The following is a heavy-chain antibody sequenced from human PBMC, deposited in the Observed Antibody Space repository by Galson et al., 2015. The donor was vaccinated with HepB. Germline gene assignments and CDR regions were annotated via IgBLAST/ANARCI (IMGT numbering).Heavy chain of an antibody. J-gene: IGHJ6*02. CDR3: ARDIEAAAAALYYYGMDV. D-gene: IGHD6-13*01. CDR1: GYTFTSYG. CDR2: ISAYNGNT. V-gene: IGHV1-18*01. Sequence: SVKVSCKASGYTFTSYGISWVRQAPGQGLEWMGWISAYNGNTNYAQKLQGRVTMTTDTSTSTAYMELRSLRSDDTAVYYCARDIEAAAAALYYYGMDVCGHGTTVTASS.